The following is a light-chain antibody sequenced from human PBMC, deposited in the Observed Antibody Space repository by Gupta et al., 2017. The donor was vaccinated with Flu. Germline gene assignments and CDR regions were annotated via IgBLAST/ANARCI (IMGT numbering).Light chain of an antibody. V-gene: IGKV2-28*01. J-gene: IGKJ4*01. CDR3: MQSLQFPLT. Sequence: VTPGEPASTSCRSSQSLLYSNGYNYLDWYLQRPGQSPQLLIHLGSTRASGVPDRFSGSGSGTDFTLEISRVEAEDVGVYYCMQSLQFPLTFGGGTKVEIK. CDR2: LGS. CDR1: QSLLYSNGYNY.